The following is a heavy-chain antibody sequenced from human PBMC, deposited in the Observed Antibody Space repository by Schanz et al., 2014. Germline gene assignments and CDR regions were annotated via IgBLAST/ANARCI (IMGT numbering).Heavy chain of an antibody. D-gene: IGHD6-19*01. V-gene: IGHV1-18*01. Sequence: QVQLVQSGAAVKKPGASVKVSCKASGYTFTCYGINWVRQAPGQGLEWMRWISTYNGNANYAQKLQSRVTMTTDTATSTAYMELRSLRSDDTAVYYCARGGYSSCWYDRDMARFDYWGQGTLVTVSS. CDR1: GYTFTCYG. CDR3: ARGGYSSCWYDRDMARFDY. J-gene: IGHJ4*02. CDR2: ISTYNGNA.